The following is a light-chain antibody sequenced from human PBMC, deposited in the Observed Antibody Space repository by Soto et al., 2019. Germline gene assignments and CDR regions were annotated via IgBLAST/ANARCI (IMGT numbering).Light chain of an antibody. J-gene: IGKJ4*02. Sequence: DVRLTQSPSSLSASVGDRVTITCRASQSISNFLNWYQHKPGEAPKLLIYAASSLQSGVPSRFTGRRSGTDFTLTITSLQPEDFATYYCQQSYSGLPFGGGTKVDIK. CDR3: QQSYSGLP. V-gene: IGKV1-39*01. CDR2: AAS. CDR1: QSISNF.